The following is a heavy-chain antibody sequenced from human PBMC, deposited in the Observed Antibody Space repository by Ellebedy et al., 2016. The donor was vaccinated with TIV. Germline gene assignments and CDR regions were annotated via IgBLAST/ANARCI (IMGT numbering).Heavy chain of an antibody. D-gene: IGHD3-3*01. CDR2: IWYDGSNK. V-gene: IGHV3-33*01. CDR3: GRDPERGDGVFWDY. CDR1: GFTFSSYG. Sequence: GGSLRLSCAASGFTFSSYGMHWVRQAPGKGLEWVAVIWYDGSNKYYADSVKGRFTISRDNSKNTLYLQMNSLRAEDTAVYYCGRDPERGDGVFWDYWGQGNLVIVSS. J-gene: IGHJ4*02.